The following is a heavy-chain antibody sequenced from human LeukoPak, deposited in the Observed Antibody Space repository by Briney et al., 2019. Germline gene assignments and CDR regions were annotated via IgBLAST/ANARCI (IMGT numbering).Heavy chain of an antibody. CDR1: GDSIISGGYH. D-gene: IGHD4-17*01. J-gene: IGHJ4*02. V-gene: IGHV4-31*03. Sequence: SETLSLTCTVSGDSIISGGYHWSWIRQHPGKGLEWIGHIYNSGSPFYNTSLKSRVTISVDTSKNQFSLKLSSVTAADTAVYYCATIYGDYYFDYWGQGTLVTVSS. CDR2: IYNSGSP. CDR3: ATIYGDYYFDY.